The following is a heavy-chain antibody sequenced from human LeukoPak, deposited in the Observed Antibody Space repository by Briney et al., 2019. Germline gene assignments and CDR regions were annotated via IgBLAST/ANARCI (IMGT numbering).Heavy chain of an antibody. CDR1: GFTYTTST. D-gene: IGHD1-1*01. V-gene: IGHV1-58*02. Sequence: GASVKVSCKASGFTYTTSTMQWVRQTRGQRLEWIGWIVVGSGDTNYAEKFQERVTITRDMSTSTVYMELSSLRSDDTAVYYCASDQPRYPDAFDIWGQGTMVTVSS. J-gene: IGHJ3*02. CDR2: IVVGSGDT. CDR3: ASDQPRYPDAFDI.